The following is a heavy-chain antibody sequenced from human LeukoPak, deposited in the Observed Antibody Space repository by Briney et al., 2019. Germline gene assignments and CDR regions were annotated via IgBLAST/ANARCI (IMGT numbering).Heavy chain of an antibody. CDR2: IYTRGST. D-gene: IGHD2-15*01. V-gene: IGHV4-4*07. CDR1: GGSINNYY. J-gene: IGHJ3*02. CDR3: ARGRYCSADICSGGDAFDI. Sequence: ASETLSLTCTVSGGSINNYYWSWIRQPAGKGLEWIGRIYTRGSTNYNPSLKSRVTMSVDTSKNQFSLKLSAVTAADTAVYYCARGRYCSADICSGGDAFDIWGQGTMVSVSS.